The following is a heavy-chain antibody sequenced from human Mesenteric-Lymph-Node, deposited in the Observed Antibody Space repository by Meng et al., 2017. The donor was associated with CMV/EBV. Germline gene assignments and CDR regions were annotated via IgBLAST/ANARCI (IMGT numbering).Heavy chain of an antibody. V-gene: IGHV3-48*03. CDR2: ISISGSAI. D-gene: IGHD6-6*01. J-gene: IGHJ4*02. CDR1: GFTFSSYD. CDR3: ARGFEEYSSSSPDY. Sequence: GGSLRLSCAASGFTFSSYDMNWVRQAPGKGLEWVSYISISGSAIYYADSVKGRFTISRDNAKNSLYLQMNSLRAEDTAVYYCARGFEEYSSSSPDYWGQGTLVTVSS.